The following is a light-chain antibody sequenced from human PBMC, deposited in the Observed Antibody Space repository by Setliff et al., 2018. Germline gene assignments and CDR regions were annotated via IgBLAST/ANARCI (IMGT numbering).Light chain of an antibody. Sequence: QSVLTQPPSASGSPGQSVTISCTGSSSDVGGYKYVSWYQQHPGKAPKLMIYEVSKRPSGVPDRFSGSKSGNTASLTVSGLQAEDEADYYCCSYTSSSTWVFGGGTKVTV. V-gene: IGLV2-8*01. CDR3: CSYTSSSTWV. CDR2: EVS. J-gene: IGLJ3*02. CDR1: SSDVGGYKY.